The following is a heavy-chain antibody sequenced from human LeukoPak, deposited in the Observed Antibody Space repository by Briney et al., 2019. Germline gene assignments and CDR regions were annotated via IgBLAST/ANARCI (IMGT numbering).Heavy chain of an antibody. Sequence: GGPLRLSCAASGFIFTNYAMNWVRQAPGKGLEWVSGILSGGETTSYADSVRGRFTISRDNSKKILYLEMNSLRAEDTAIYYCAKDLVSPRRVGSSEKLDYWGQGTLVTVS. V-gene: IGHV3-23*01. J-gene: IGHJ4*02. CDR3: AKDLVSPRRVGSSEKLDY. D-gene: IGHD3-10*01. CDR1: GFIFTNYA. CDR2: ILSGGETT.